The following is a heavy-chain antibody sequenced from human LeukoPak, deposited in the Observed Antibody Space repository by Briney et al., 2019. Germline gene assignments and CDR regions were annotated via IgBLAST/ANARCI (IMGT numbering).Heavy chain of an antibody. J-gene: IGHJ4*02. CDR2: ISSSSSYI. D-gene: IGHD2-15*01. CDR3: AKAPVTTCRGAFCYPFDY. V-gene: IGHV3-21*04. CDR1: GFTFSSYS. Sequence: GGSLRLSCAASGFTFSSYSMNWVRQAPGKGLEWVSSISSSSSYIYYADSVKGRFTISRDSSKNTLFLQMDRLRPEDAAVYYCAKAPVTTCRGAFCYPFDYWGLGTLVTVSS.